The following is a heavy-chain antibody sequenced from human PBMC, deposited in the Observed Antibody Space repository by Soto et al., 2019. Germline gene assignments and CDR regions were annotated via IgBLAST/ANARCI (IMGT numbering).Heavy chain of an antibody. CDR1: GYSFTSYW. D-gene: IGHD3-9*01. CDR3: ARVGSYYDIVTGYYSYYFDY. J-gene: IGHJ4*02. Sequence: PGESLKISCKGSGYSFTSYWISWVRQMPGKGLEWMGRIDPSDSYTNYSPSFQGHVTISADKSISTAYLQWSSLKASDTAMYYCARVGSYYDIVTGYYSYYFDYRGQGTLVTVPS. V-gene: IGHV5-10-1*01. CDR2: IDPSDSYT.